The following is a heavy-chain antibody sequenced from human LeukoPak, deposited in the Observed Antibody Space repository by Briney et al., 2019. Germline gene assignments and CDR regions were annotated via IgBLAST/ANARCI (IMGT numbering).Heavy chain of an antibody. D-gene: IGHD6-13*01. Sequence: SETLSLTCTVSGVSISSSGYYWDWIRQPPGKGLEWIGSIYYSGTTYYNPSLKSRVTVSVDTSKNQFSLRLSSVTAADTAVYYCARHWSWYVDYWGQGTLVTVSS. CDR3: ARHWSWYVDY. J-gene: IGHJ4*02. CDR1: GVSISSSGYY. V-gene: IGHV4-39*01. CDR2: IYYSGTT.